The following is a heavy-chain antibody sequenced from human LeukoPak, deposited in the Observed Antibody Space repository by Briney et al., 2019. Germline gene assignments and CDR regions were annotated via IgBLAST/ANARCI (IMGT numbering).Heavy chain of an antibody. D-gene: IGHD3-22*01. CDR2: INTNTGNP. Sequence: ASVKVFCKASGYTFTSYAMNWVRQAPGQGLQWMGWINTNTGNPTYAQGFTGRFVFSLDTSVSTAYLQISSLKAEDTAVYYCAREFVHYYDSSGYYKTYYFDYWGQGTLVTVSS. CDR3: AREFVHYYDSSGYYKTYYFDY. J-gene: IGHJ4*02. CDR1: GYTFTSYA. V-gene: IGHV7-4-1*02.